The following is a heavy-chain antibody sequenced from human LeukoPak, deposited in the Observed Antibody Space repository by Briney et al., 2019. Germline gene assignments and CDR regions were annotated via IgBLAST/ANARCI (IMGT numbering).Heavy chain of an antibody. J-gene: IGHJ4*02. CDR1: GVSISSSSYY. V-gene: IGHV4-39*01. CDR2: IYYSGST. Sequence: SETLSLTCTVSGVSISSSSYYWGWIRQPPGKGLEWIGSIYYSGSTYYNPSLKSRVTISVDTSKNQFSLKLSSVTAADTAVYYCAVPQSDFDYWGQGTLVTVSS. CDR3: AVPQSDFDY. D-gene: IGHD5-24*01.